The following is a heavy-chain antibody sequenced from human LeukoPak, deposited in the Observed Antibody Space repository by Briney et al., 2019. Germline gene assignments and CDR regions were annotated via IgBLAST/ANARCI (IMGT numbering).Heavy chain of an antibody. V-gene: IGHV1-46*01. CDR1: GYTFTGYY. CDR3: ARIAEMATKSPADAFDI. J-gene: IGHJ3*02. Sequence: ASVKVSCKASGYTFTGYYMHWVRQAPGQGLEWMGIINPSGGSTSYAQKFQGRVTMTRDTSTSTVYMELSSLRSEDTAVYYCARIAEMATKSPADAFDIWGRGTMVTVSS. D-gene: IGHD5-24*01. CDR2: INPSGGST.